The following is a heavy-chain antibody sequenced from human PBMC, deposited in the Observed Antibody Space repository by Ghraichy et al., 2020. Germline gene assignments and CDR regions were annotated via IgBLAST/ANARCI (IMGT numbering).Heavy chain of an antibody. Sequence: ASVKVSCKASAYTFTDYYIHWVRQAPGQGLEWMGWISPNGDTNYAQKFQGRVTMTRDLTRETSISTAYMELSSLRSDDTAIYFCARDRMWLFDFWGQGTLVTVSS. D-gene: IGHD5-12*01. CDR2: ISPNGDT. J-gene: IGHJ4*02. CDR3: ARDRMWLFDF. CDR1: AYTFTDYY. V-gene: IGHV1-2*02.